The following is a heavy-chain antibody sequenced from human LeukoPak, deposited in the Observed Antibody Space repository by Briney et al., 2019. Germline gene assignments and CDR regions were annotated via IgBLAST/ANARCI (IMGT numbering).Heavy chain of an antibody. J-gene: IGHJ4*02. V-gene: IGHV4-59*01. Sequence: SETLSLTCTVSGGSIGSDSWSWIRRAPGKRLEWIGNIYYSGSTNYNPSLKSRVTISVDTSKNQFSLRLTPVTAADTAVYHCVRGANFWGQGTLVTVSS. D-gene: IGHD5-12*01. CDR1: GGSIGSDS. CDR3: VRGANF. CDR2: IYYSGST.